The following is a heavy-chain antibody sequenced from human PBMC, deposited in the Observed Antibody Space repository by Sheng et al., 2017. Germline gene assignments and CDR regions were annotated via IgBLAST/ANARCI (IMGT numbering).Heavy chain of an antibody. J-gene: IGHJ4*02. CDR3: ARIGGDYVYYFDY. V-gene: IGHV4-38-2*01. CDR2: IYHSGST. D-gene: IGHD2-21*02. CDR1: GYSISSGYY. Sequence: QVQLQESGPGLVKPSETLSLTCAVSGYSISSGYYWGWIRQPPGKGLEWIGSIYHSGSTYYNPSLKSRVTISVDTSKNQFSLKLSSVTAADTAVYYCARIGGDYVYYFDYWGQGTLVTVSS.